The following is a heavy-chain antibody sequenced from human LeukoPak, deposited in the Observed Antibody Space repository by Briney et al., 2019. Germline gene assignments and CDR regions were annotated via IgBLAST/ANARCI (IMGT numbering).Heavy chain of an antibody. CDR2: IREDGTEK. CDR3: ARVRWAATTRDAFDI. J-gene: IGHJ3*02. V-gene: IGHV3-7*01. D-gene: IGHD4-23*01. Sequence: GGSLRLSCTASGFTFSGAWMTWVRQAPGKGLEWVANIREDGTEKNYVDSVKGRFTISRDNAKNSLYLQMNSLRAEDTAVYYCARVRWAATTRDAFDIWGQGTMVTVSS. CDR1: GFTFSGAW.